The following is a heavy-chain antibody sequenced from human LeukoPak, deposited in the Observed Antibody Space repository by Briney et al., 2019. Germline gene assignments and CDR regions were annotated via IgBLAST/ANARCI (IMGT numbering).Heavy chain of an antibody. V-gene: IGHV4-59*08. CDR2: IYYSGST. D-gene: IGHD6-25*01. J-gene: IGHJ4*02. CDR1: GGSISSYY. CDR3: ARRADYFDY. Sequence: PSETRSLTCTVSGGSISSYYWSWIRQPPGKGLEWIGYIYYSGSTNYNPSLKSRVTISVDTSKNQFSLKLSSVTAADTAVYYCARRADYFDYWGQGTLVTVSS.